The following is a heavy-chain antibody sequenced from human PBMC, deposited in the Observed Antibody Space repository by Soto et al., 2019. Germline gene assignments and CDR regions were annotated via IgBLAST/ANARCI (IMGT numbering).Heavy chain of an antibody. CDR3: TTDQECGGDCYPFDY. V-gene: IGHV3-15*01. Sequence: GSLRLSCAASGFTFSNAWMSWVRQAPGKGLEWVGRIKSKTDGGTTDYAAPVKGRFTISRDDSKNTLYLQMNSLKTEDTAVYYCTTDQECGGDCYPFDYWGQGTLVTVSS. D-gene: IGHD2-21*02. CDR2: IKSKTDGGTT. CDR1: GFTFSNAW. J-gene: IGHJ4*02.